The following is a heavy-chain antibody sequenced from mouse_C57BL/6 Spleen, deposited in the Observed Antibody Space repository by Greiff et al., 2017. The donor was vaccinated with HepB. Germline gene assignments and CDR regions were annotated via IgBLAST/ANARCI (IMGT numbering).Heavy chain of an antibody. J-gene: IGHJ2*01. D-gene: IGHD2-2*01. Sequence: DVKLVESEGGLVQPGSSMKLSCTASGFTFSDYYMAWVRQVPEKGLEWVANINYDGSSTYYLDSLKSRFIISRDNAKNILYLQMSSLKSEDTATYYCARDGYQYYFDYWGQGTTLTVSS. CDR3: ARDGYQYYFDY. CDR2: INYDGSST. V-gene: IGHV5-16*01. CDR1: GFTFSDYY.